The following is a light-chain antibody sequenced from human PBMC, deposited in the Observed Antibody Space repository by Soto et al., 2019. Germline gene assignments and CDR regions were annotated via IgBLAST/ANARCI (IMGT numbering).Light chain of an antibody. CDR2: EVT. Sequence: QSVRTQPPSASGSPGQSVTISCTGTSSAVGAYNYVSWYQQHAGKAPKLVIYEVTKRPSGVPDRFSGSKSANTASLTVSGLQAEDEADYYCSSFASSNTWVFGVGTQLTVL. CDR3: SSFASSNTWV. CDR1: SSAVGAYNY. V-gene: IGLV2-8*01. J-gene: IGLJ3*02.